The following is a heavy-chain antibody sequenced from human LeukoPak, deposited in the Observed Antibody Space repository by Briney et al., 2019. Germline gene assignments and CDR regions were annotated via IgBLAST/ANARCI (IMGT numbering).Heavy chain of an antibody. V-gene: IGHV3-53*01. Sequence: GGSLRLSCAASGLTVSSNSMSWVRQAPGKGLEWVSFIYSGGSTYYADSVKGRFTISRDNSKNTLYLQMNSLRADDTAVYYCARGHTAVTRHFDFWGQGTLVTVSS. D-gene: IGHD4-17*01. CDR2: IYSGGST. CDR1: GLTVSSNS. J-gene: IGHJ4*02. CDR3: ARGHTAVTRHFDF.